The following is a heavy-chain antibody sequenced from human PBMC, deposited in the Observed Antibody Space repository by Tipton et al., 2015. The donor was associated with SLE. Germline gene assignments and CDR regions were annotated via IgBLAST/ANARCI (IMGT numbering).Heavy chain of an antibody. CDR2: ISGSGGST. J-gene: IGHJ4*02. CDR1: GFTFSSYA. D-gene: IGHD2-15*01. V-gene: IGHV3-23*01. Sequence: SLRLSCAASGFTFSSYAMSWVHQAPGKGLEWVSAISGSGGSTYYADSVKGRFTISRDNSENTLYLQMNSLRAEDTAVYYCAKDIVVVVAATLDYWGQGTLVTVSS. CDR3: AKDIVVVVAATLDY.